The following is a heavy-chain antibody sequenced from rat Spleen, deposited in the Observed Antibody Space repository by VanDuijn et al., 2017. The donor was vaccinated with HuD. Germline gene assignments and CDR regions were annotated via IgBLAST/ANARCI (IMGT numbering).Heavy chain of an antibody. V-gene: IGHV2-45*01. CDR1: GFSLTSYN. J-gene: IGHJ2*01. Sequence: QVQLMESGPGLVQPSETLSLTCTVSGFSLTSYNVHWVRQPPGKGLEWMGVMWSGGSTDYNSALKSRLSISRDTSKNQVFLKMNSLQREDTTTYYCARGIYYFDYWGQGVMVTVSS. CDR2: MWSGGST. CDR3: ARGIYYFDY.